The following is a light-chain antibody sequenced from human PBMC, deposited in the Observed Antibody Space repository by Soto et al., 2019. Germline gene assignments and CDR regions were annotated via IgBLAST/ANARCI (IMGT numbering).Light chain of an antibody. Sequence: ALQLTQSPSSLSASVGDRVTITCRTSQGFSSALAWYQQKPGKAPKLLIYDASTLESGVPSRFSGGGSGTDFTLTISSLQPEDFATYYCQQFYSYPLTFGGGTKVEL. V-gene: IGKV1-13*02. J-gene: IGKJ4*01. CDR2: DAS. CDR3: QQFYSYPLT. CDR1: QGFSSA.